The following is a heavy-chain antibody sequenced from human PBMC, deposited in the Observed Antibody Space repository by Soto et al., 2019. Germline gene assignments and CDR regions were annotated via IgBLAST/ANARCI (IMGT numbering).Heavy chain of an antibody. Sequence: EVQLLESRGGLVQPGGSLRLSCAASGFPCSSYAMSWVRQAPGKGLEWVSAITSGGSTYYADSVKGRFTISRDNSKNTLYLQMNSLRAEDRAVYYCARGGGRAFDIWGQGTMVTVSS. CDR3: ARGGGRAFDI. CDR2: ITSGGST. CDR1: GFPCSSYA. V-gene: IGHV3-23*01. D-gene: IGHD3-10*01. J-gene: IGHJ3*02.